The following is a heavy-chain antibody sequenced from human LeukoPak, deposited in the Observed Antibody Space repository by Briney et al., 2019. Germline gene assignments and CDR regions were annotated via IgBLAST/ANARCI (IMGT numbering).Heavy chain of an antibody. CDR1: GFTFSSYS. V-gene: IGHV3-21*01. D-gene: IGHD6-19*01. CDR3: ARDLINGLADY. CDR2: ISSSSSYI. Sequence: PGGSPRLSCAASGFTFSSYSMNWVRQAPGKGLEWVSSISSSSSYIYYADSVKGRFTISRDNAKNSLYLQMNSLRAEDTAVYYCARDLINGLADYWGQGTLVTVSS. J-gene: IGHJ4*02.